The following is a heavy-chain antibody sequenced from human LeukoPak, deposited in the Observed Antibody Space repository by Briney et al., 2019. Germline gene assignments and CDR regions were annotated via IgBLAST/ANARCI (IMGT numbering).Heavy chain of an antibody. Sequence: PGGSLRLSCAASGFTFSTYAMSWVRQAPGKGLEWVSVISGGDGSTYYADSVKGRFTISRDNSKNTLYLQMNSLRAEDTAVYYCAKARSGSSASCYNYWGQGTLVTVSS. CDR2: ISGGDGST. CDR3: AKARSGSSASCYNY. V-gene: IGHV3-23*01. D-gene: IGHD2-2*01. J-gene: IGHJ4*02. CDR1: GFTFSTYA.